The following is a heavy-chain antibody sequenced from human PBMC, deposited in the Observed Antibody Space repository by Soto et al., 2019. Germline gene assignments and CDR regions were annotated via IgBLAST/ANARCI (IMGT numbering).Heavy chain of an antibody. V-gene: IGHV1-18*01. CDR3: AKGGGTVAGTYCDY. CDR2: SSPYNGDT. J-gene: IGHJ4*02. CDR1: GYTFTNYG. Sequence: QLQLVQSGAEVKKPGASVKVSCKTSGYTFTNYGISWVRQAPGQGLEWMGWSSPYNGDTRYAQNFQGRVTLTTDTSTSTAYMELRSLRSDDTAVYYCAKGGGTVAGTYCDYWGQGTLVTVS. D-gene: IGHD6-19*01.